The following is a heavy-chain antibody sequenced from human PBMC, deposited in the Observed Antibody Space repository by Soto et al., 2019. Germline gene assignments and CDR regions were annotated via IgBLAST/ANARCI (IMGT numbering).Heavy chain of an antibody. Sequence: EVQLVESGGGLVQPGRSLRLSCAASGFTFDDYAMHWVRQAPGKGLEWVSGISWNSGSIGYADSVKGRFTISRDNDKNSLYLQMNSLRAEDTALYYCAKVMAAARADAFDIWGQGTMVTVSS. CDR3: AKVMAAARADAFDI. CDR1: GFTFDDYA. D-gene: IGHD6-13*01. V-gene: IGHV3-9*01. J-gene: IGHJ3*02. CDR2: ISWNSGSI.